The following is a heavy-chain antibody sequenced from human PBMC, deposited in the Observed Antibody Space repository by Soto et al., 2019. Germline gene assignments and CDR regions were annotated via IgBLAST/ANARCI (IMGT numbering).Heavy chain of an antibody. J-gene: IGHJ6*02. D-gene: IGHD2-15*01. CDR1: GFTFSSYW. CDR3: ASWGYFSYYGMDV. Sequence: GGSLRLSCAASGFTFSSYWMHWVRQAPGKGLVWVSRINSDGSSTSYADSVKGRFTISRDNAKNTLYLQMNSLRAEDTAVYYCASWGYFSYYGMDVWGQGTTVTVSS. CDR2: INSDGSST. V-gene: IGHV3-74*01.